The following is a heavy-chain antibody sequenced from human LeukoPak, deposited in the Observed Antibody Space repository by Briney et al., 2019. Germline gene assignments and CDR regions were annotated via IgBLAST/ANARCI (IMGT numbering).Heavy chain of an antibody. V-gene: IGHV1-46*01. CDR2: INPSGGST. Sequence: ASVKVSCKASGYTFTSYYMHWVRQAPGQGLEWMGIINPSGGSTSYAQKFQGRVTMTRDTSTSTVYMELSSLRSEDTAVYYCARVFRPSLIVFINRGAFDIWGQGTMVTVSS. CDR1: GYTFTSYY. CDR3: ARVFRPSLIVFINRGAFDI. D-gene: IGHD3-22*01. J-gene: IGHJ3*02.